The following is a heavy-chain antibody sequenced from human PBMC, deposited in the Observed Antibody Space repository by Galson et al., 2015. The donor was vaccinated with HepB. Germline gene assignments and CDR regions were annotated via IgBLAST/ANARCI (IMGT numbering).Heavy chain of an antibody. Sequence: QSGAEVKKPGESLRISCKGSGYSFTSYWISWVRQMPGKGLEWMGRIDPSDSYTNYSPSFQGHVTISADKSISTAYLQWSSLKASDTAMYYCARGYCSSTSCYQSWFDPWGQGTLVTVSS. CDR1: GYSFTSYW. CDR3: ARGYCSSTSCYQSWFDP. J-gene: IGHJ5*02. D-gene: IGHD2-2*01. CDR2: IDPSDSYT. V-gene: IGHV5-10-1*01.